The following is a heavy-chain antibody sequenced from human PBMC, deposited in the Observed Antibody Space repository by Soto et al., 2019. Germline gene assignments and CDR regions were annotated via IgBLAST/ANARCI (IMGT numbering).Heavy chain of an antibody. CDR2: ISYDGSNK. V-gene: IGHV3-30*18. CDR1: GFTFGSYG. J-gene: IGHJ4*02. Sequence: PGGSLRLSCAASGFTFGSYGMHWVRQAPGKGLEWVAVISYDGSNKYYADSVKGRFTISRDNSKNTLYLQMNSLRAEDTAVYYCANTLWRFLEWPLAYWGQGTLVTVSS. CDR3: ANTLWRFLEWPLAY. D-gene: IGHD3-3*01.